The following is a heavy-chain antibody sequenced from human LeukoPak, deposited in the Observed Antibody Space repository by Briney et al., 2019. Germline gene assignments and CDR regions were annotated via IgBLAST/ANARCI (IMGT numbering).Heavy chain of an antibody. Sequence: GGSLRLSCAASGFTFRNYGMSWVRQAPGKGLEWVSGTIGSGDSRFYADPVKGRFTISRDNSRNTLYLHMNSLGVDDTAVYYCATLYNDKGDYWGQGALVAVSS. CDR2: TIGSGDSR. CDR3: ATLYNDKGDY. CDR1: GFTFRNYG. D-gene: IGHD5-24*01. V-gene: IGHV3-23*01. J-gene: IGHJ4*02.